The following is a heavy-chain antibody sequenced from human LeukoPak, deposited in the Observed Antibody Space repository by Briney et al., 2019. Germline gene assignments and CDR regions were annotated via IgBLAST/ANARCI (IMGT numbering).Heavy chain of an antibody. CDR2: ISAYNGNT. CDR1: GYTFTGYY. CDR3: ASGLRALFDP. J-gene: IGHJ5*02. D-gene: IGHD4-17*01. V-gene: IGHV1-18*04. Sequence: GASVKVSCKAPGYTFTGYYMHWVRQAPGQGLEWMGWISAYNGNTNYAQKLQGRVTMTTDTSTSTAYMELRSLRSDDTAVYYCASGLRALFDPWGQGTLVTVSS.